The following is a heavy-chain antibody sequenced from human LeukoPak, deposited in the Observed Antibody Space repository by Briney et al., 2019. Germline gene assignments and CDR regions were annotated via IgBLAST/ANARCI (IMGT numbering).Heavy chain of an antibody. CDR2: INPNSGGT. CDR3: ARDFGYSYGYLFDY. Sequence: ASVKVSCKASGYTFTGYYMHWVRQAPGQGLEWMGRINPNSGGTNYAQKFQGRVTMTRDTSISTAYMELSRLRSEDTAVYYCARDFGYSYGYLFDYWGQGTLVTVSS. V-gene: IGHV1-2*06. J-gene: IGHJ4*02. CDR1: GYTFTGYY. D-gene: IGHD5-18*01.